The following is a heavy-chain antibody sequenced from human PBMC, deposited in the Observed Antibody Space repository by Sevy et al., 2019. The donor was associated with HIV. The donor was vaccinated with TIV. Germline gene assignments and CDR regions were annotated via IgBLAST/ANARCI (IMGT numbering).Heavy chain of an antibody. D-gene: IGHD3-10*01. CDR3: ARGSSQLLWFGDVDY. Sequence: ASVKVSCKASGYTFTSYDINWVRQATGQGLEWMGWMNPNSGNTGYAQMFQGRVTITRNTSISTAYMELSSLRSEDTAVYYCARGSSQLLWFGDVDYWGQGTLVTVSS. CDR1: GYTFTSYD. CDR2: MNPNSGNT. V-gene: IGHV1-8*03. J-gene: IGHJ4*02.